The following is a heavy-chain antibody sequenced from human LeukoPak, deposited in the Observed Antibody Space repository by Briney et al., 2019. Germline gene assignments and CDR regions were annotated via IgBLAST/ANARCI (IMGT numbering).Heavy chain of an antibody. CDR1: GYSISSGYY. V-gene: IGHV4-38-2*02. CDR3: ARVRSRGGYGYYYYYYYMDV. J-gene: IGHJ6*03. Sequence: SETLSLSCTVSGYSISSGYYWGWIRQPPGKGLEWIGSIYHSGSTCYNPSLKSRVTISVDTSKNQFSLKLSSVTAADTAVYYCARVRSRGGYGYYYYYYYMDVWGKGTTVTVSS. D-gene: IGHD6-13*01. CDR2: IYHSGST.